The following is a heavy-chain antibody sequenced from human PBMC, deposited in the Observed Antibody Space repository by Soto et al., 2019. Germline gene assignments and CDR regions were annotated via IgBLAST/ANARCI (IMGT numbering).Heavy chain of an antibody. J-gene: IGHJ6*02. V-gene: IGHV3-48*03. CDR3: ARSIYSNFYYAMDV. D-gene: IGHD2-21*01. CDR2: INSSGRTI. CDR1: GFTFSAYE. Sequence: TGGSLRLSCAASGFTFSAYEMNWVRQAPGKGLEWLSDINSSGRTIYNADVVKGRFTISRDNAENSLYLQMNSLRAEDTAIYYCARSIYSNFYYAMDVWGQGTTVTVSS.